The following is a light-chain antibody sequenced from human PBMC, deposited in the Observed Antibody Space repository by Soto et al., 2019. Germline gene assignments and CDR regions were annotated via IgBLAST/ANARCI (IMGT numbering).Light chain of an antibody. CDR1: QSISTY. CDR2: DAS. V-gene: IGKV1-39*01. J-gene: IGKJ1*01. Sequence: DLQMTQSPSSLAASVGARVTITCRASQSISTYLNWYQQKPGKAPKVLIFDASRLQSGVASRFSGSGSGTDFTLTISSLQPEDSATYYCQQSYSAPWTFGQGTKVQVK. CDR3: QQSYSAPWT.